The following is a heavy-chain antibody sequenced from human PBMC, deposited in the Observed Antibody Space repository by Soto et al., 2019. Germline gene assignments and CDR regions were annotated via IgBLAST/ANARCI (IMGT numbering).Heavy chain of an antibody. D-gene: IGHD6-13*01. V-gene: IGHV3-64D*08. CDR2: ISSNGGST. CDR3: VKTAAGTRPTYYFDY. Sequence: GGSLRLSCSASGFTFSSYAMHWVRQAPGKGLEYVSAISSNGGSTYYADSVKGRFTISRDNSKNTLYLQMSSLRAEDTAVYYCVKTAAGTRPTYYFDYWGQGTLVTVSS. J-gene: IGHJ4*02. CDR1: GFTFSSYA.